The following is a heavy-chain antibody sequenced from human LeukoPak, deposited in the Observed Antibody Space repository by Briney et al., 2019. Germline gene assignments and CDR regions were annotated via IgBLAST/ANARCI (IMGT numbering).Heavy chain of an antibody. CDR3: ARQPIYEAYFDF. CDR1: GFTFSHYG. Sequence: GGSLRLSCAASGFTFSHYGMHWVRQAPGRGLEWVAVIWNDGSNRYYADSVKGRFTISRDNSQYTLYLQMSSLRAEDTAVYYCARQPIYEAYFDFWGQGTLVTVSS. J-gene: IGHJ4*02. CDR2: IWNDGSNR. V-gene: IGHV3-33*08. D-gene: IGHD3-16*01.